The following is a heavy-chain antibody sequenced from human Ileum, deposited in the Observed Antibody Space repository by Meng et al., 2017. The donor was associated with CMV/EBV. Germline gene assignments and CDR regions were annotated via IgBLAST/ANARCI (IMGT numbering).Heavy chain of an antibody. Sequence: SETLSLTCTVSGGSINSSYWSWVRQPPGKGLEWIGYIYYSGTTKYNPSLSSRVTISVDRSKNQFSVKVRSVTAADTAVYYCARENYHATSGLTDGFDIWGQGTMVTVSS. V-gene: IGHV4-59*01. CDR1: GGSINSSY. CDR3: ARENYHATSGLTDGFDI. J-gene: IGHJ3*02. D-gene: IGHD3-22*01. CDR2: IYYSGTT.